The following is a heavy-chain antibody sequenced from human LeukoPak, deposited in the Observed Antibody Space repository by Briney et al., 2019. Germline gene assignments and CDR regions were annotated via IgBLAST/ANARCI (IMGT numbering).Heavy chain of an antibody. CDR1: GYSFTSYW. CDR3: ARRLATYDFWSGYQQYYFHY. CDR2: IYPGDSDT. D-gene: IGHD3-3*01. V-gene: IGHV5-51*01. J-gene: IGHJ4*02. Sequence: GESLKISCKGSGYSFTSYWIGWVRQMPGKGLEWMGIIYPGDSDTRYSPSFQGQVTISADKSISTAYLQWSSLKASDTAMYYCARRLATYDFWSGYQQYYFHYWGQGTLVTVSS.